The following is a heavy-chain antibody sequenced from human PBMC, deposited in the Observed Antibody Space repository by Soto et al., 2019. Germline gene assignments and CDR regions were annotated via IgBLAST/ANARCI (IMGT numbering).Heavy chain of an antibody. V-gene: IGHV3-11*01. J-gene: IGHJ4*02. Sequence: GGSLRLSCAASGFTFSDYYMSWIRQAPGKGLEWVSYISSSGSTIYYADSVKGRFTISRDNAKNSLYLQMNSLRAEDTAVYYCARDHPGITGTTCYFDYWGQGTLVTVSS. CDR1: GFTFSDYY. CDR3: ARDHPGITGTTCYFDY. CDR2: ISSSGSTI. D-gene: IGHD1-7*01.